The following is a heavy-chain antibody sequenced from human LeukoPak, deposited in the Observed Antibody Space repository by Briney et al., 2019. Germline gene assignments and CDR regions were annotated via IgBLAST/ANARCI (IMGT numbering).Heavy chain of an antibody. D-gene: IGHD6-6*01. Sequence: TGGSLRLSCAASGFTFSSYGMHWVRQAPGKGLEWVAFIRYDGSNKYYADSVKGRFTISRGNSKNTLYLQMNSLRAEDTAVYYCAKGQQLVPPKYYYTDVWGKGTTVTVSS. CDR1: GFTFSSYG. CDR3: AKGQQLVPPKYYYTDV. V-gene: IGHV3-30*02. CDR2: IRYDGSNK. J-gene: IGHJ6*03.